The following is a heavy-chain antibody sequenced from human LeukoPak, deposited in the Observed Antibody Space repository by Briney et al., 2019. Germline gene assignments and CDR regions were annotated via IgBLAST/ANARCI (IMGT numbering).Heavy chain of an antibody. Sequence: PSETLSLTCTVSGGSISSYYWSWIRQPPGKGLEWIGYIYYSGSTTYNPSLKSRVTISVDTSKNQFSLKLSSVTAADTAVYYCARWGDGDATNTGFGLGQYYYYYYGMDVWGQGTTVTVSS. CDR3: ARWGDGDATNTGFGLGQYYYYYYGMDV. CDR2: IYYSGST. D-gene: IGHD4-17*01. CDR1: GGSISSYY. J-gene: IGHJ6*02. V-gene: IGHV4-59*01.